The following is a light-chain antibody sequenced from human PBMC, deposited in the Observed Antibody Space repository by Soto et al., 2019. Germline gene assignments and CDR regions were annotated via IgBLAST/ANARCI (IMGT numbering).Light chain of an antibody. V-gene: IGLV2-14*02. CDR3: SSYTTSSTYV. CDR1: SRDVGSYNL. CDR2: EVS. J-gene: IGLJ1*01. Sequence: QSALTQPASVSGSPGQWITISCTGTSRDVGSYNLVSWYQLHPGKAPKLMIYEVSNRPSGISNRFSGSKSDNTASLTISGLQAADEADYCCSSYTTSSTYVFGTGTKV.